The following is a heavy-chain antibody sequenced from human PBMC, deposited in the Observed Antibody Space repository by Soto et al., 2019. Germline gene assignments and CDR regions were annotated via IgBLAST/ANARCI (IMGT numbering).Heavy chain of an antibody. CDR2: ISSSSSYI. CDR1: GFTFSSYS. V-gene: IGHV3-21*04. Sequence: GGSLRLSCAASGFTFSSYSMNWVRQAPGKGLEWVSSISSSSSYIYYADSVKGRFTISRDNAKNSLYLQMNSLRAEDTAVYYCAKCRPGVVAPDVWGQGTTVTVYS. CDR3: AKCRPGVVAPDV. J-gene: IGHJ6*02. D-gene: IGHD2-15*01.